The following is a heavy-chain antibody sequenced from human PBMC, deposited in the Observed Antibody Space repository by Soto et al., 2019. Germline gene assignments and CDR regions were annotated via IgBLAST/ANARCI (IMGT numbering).Heavy chain of an antibody. D-gene: IGHD2-15*01. V-gene: IGHV4-31*03. CDR2: IYYSGST. CDR1: GGSISSGGYY. CDR3: ARVVAAKLQFDY. Sequence: SSETLSLTCTVSGGSISSGGYYWSWIRQHPGKGLEWIGYIYYSGSTYYNPSLKSRVTISVDASKNQFSLKLSSVTAADTAVYYCARVVAAKLQFDYWGQGTLVTVSS. J-gene: IGHJ4*02.